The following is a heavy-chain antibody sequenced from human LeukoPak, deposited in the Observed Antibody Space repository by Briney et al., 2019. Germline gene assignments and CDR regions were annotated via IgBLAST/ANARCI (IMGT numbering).Heavy chain of an antibody. V-gene: IGHV3-7*03. CDR1: GFTFSSYW. CDR3: AKDRVIYYDSSGYRGDWFDP. Sequence: GGSLRLSCAASGFTFSSYWMSWVRQAPGKGLEWVANIKQDGGEKYYVDSVKGRFTISRDNSKNTLYLQMNSLRAEDTAVYCCAKDRVIYYDSSGYRGDWFDPWGQGTLVTVSS. CDR2: IKQDGGEK. D-gene: IGHD3-22*01. J-gene: IGHJ5*02.